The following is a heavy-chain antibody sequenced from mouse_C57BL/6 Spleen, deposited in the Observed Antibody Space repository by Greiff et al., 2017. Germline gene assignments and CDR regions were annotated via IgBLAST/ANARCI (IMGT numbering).Heavy chain of an antibody. J-gene: IGHJ3*01. V-gene: IGHV1-82*01. CDR2: IYPGDGDT. CDR1: GYAFSSSW. Sequence: VQVVESGPELVKPGASVKISCKASGYAFSSSWMNWVKQRPGKGLEWIGRIYPGDGDTNYNGKFKGKATLTADKSSSTAYMQLSSLTSDDSAVYFCARSFDYGAWFAYWGQGTLVTVSA. D-gene: IGHD2-4*01. CDR3: ARSFDYGAWFAY.